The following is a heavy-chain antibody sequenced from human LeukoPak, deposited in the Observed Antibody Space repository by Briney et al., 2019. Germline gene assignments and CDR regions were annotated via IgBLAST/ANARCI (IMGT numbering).Heavy chain of an antibody. J-gene: IGHJ4*02. CDR3: AKDIRGSTSWYGLDY. V-gene: IGHV3-21*04. D-gene: IGHD6-13*01. CDR2: ISTSSSYI. CDR1: GFTFSAYT. Sequence: GGSLRLSCAASGFTFSAYTMNWVRQAPGKGLEWVSSISTSSSYIYYADSVKGRFTISRDNAKNSLYLQMNSLRAEDTALYYCAKDIRGSTSWYGLDYWGQGTLVTVSS.